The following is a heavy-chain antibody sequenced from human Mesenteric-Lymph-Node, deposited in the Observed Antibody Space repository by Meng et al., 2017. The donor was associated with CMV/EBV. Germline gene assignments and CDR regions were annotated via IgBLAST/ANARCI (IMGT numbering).Heavy chain of an antibody. CDR3: AREGGASLDY. D-gene: IGHD3-16*01. J-gene: IGHJ4*02. V-gene: IGHV3-21*01. Sequence: GGSLRLSCTASGFTFGDYTMNWVRQAPGKGLESVSSISSSSSHIFYADSVRGRFTISRDNAKNSVYLQMNSLRAEDTAVYFCAREGGASLDYWGQGTLVTVSS. CDR1: GFTFGDYT. CDR2: ISSSSSHI.